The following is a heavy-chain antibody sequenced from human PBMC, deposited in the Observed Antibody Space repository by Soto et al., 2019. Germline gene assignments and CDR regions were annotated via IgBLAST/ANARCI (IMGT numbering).Heavy chain of an antibody. CDR3: TTNNAHSCGSISCYRPF. CDR2: IKSESDGGTT. J-gene: IGHJ4*02. Sequence: GGSLRLSCAASGFTFSNAWMTWVRQAPGKGLECVGRIKSESDGGTTDYAAPVNGRFTISRDDSKNTLYLQMDSLKAEDTGIYYCTTNNAHSCGSISCYRPFWRQATLVTVSS. CDR1: GFTFSNAW. V-gene: IGHV3-15*01. D-gene: IGHD2-2*01.